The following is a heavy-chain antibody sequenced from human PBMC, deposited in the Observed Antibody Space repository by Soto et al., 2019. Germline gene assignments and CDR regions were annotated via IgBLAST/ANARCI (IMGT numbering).Heavy chain of an antibody. J-gene: IGHJ6*02. Sequence: QVQLVQSGAEVKKPGASVKVSCKASGYTFTSYDINWVRQATGQGLEWMGWMNPNSGNTGYAQKFQGRVTMTRNNSIRTAYMEVSSVRPEPTAVSYCARDFIARDLWGPGTTVTASS. D-gene: IGHD6-13*01. CDR2: MNPNSGNT. CDR3: ARDFIARDL. CDR1: GYTFTSYD. V-gene: IGHV1-8*01.